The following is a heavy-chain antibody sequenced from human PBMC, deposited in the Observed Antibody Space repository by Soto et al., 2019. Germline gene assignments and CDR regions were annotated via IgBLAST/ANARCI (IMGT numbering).Heavy chain of an antibody. V-gene: IGHV1-8*01. J-gene: IGHJ6*02. CDR2: MNPNSGNT. CDR3: ARRPDGYYYYGMDV. CDR1: GYTFTSYD. Sequence: QVQLVQSGAEVKKPGASVKVSCKASGYTFTSYDINWVRQATGQGLEWMGWMNPNSGNTGYAQKFRGRVTMTRNTSISTAYMELSSLRSEDTAVYYCARRPDGYYYYGMDVWGQATTVTVSS.